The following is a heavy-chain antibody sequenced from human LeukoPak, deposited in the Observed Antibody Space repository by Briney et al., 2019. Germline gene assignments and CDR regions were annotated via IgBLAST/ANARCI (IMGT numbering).Heavy chain of an antibody. CDR1: GGTFSSSA. D-gene: IGHD5-18*01. V-gene: IGHV1-69*04. Sequence: SVKVSCKTSGGTFSSSAITWVRQAPGQGLEWMGRIIPVLNITTYAQKFQGSVTITADTSTSTVYMELSSLRSEETAVYYCARDQGLTAPPPYGSDVWGQGTTVIVS. CDR3: ARDQGLTAPPPYGSDV. CDR2: IIPVLNIT. J-gene: IGHJ6*02.